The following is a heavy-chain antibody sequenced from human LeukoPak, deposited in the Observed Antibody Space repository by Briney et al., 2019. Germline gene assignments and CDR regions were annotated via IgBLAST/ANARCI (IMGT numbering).Heavy chain of an antibody. Sequence: GGSLSLFCAASRLTFSSYDMIWARQAPGRGLEWVSAIIGIISITGYANYVKGLFTSSRNNSKDTPNLQMNRLRAEDTAVYSCAKPGVPYCDSSGGDFDYWGQGTLVTVSS. CDR3: AKPGVPYCDSSGGDFDY. CDR1: RLTFSSYD. D-gene: IGHD3-22*01. J-gene: IGHJ4*02. V-gene: IGHV3-23*01. CDR2: IIGIISIT.